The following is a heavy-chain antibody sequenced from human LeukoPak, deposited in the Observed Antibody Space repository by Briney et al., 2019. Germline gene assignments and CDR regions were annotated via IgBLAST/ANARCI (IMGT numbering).Heavy chain of an antibody. V-gene: IGHV5-51*01. D-gene: IGHD4-17*01. CDR3: VRHFHPAETTRGYFDL. CDR2: TFPGGSDT. CDR1: GYSFTTYW. J-gene: IGHJ2*01. Sequence: GESLKISCKASGYSFTTYWIGWVRQMPGKGLEWMGITFPGGSDTKYSPPFQGLVTMSADRSISTAYLQWNSLKASDTAMYYCVRHFHPAETTRGYFDLLGRGTLVTVSS.